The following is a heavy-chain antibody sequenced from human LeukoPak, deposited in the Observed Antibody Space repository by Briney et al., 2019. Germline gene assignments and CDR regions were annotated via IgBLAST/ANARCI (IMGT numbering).Heavy chain of an antibody. CDR1: GFTFSSYA. J-gene: IGHJ4*02. V-gene: IGHV3-30-3*01. Sequence: PGRSLRLSCAASGFTFSSYAMHWVRQAPGKGLEWVAVMSYDGSNKYYADSVKGRFTISRDNSKNTLYLQMNSLRAEDTAVYYCARDGIFYYDSSGYYYVWGQGTLVTVSS. CDR3: ARDGIFYYDSSGYYYV. D-gene: IGHD3-22*01. CDR2: MSYDGSNK.